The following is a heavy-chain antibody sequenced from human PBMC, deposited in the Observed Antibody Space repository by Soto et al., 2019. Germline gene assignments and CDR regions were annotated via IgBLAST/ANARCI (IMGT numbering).Heavy chain of an antibody. CDR2: ISYDGSNK. J-gene: IGHJ6*02. V-gene: IGHV3-30*18. CDR1: GFTFSSYG. Sequence: GGSLRLSCAASGFTFSSYGMHWVRQAPGKGLEWLAVISYDGSNKYYADSVKGRFTISRDNSKNTLYLQMNSLRTEDTAVYYCAKSRRGDFWSGYYPDHSVDVWGQGTTVTVSS. CDR3: AKSRRGDFWSGYYPDHSVDV. D-gene: IGHD3-3*01.